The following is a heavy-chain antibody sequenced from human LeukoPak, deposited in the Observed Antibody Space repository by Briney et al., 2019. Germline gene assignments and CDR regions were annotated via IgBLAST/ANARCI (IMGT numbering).Heavy chain of an antibody. CDR1: GGSVINTNW. Sequence: SETLSLTCGVSGGSVINTNWWTWVRQPPGKGLEWIGEVHLDGRANYNPSLESRLTMSVDVSENQVSLKLTSVTAADTAVYYCAREGGFYRPLDYSGQGTLVTVSS. D-gene: IGHD3-3*01. V-gene: IGHV4-4*02. CDR3: AREGGFYRPLDY. CDR2: VHLDGRA. J-gene: IGHJ4*02.